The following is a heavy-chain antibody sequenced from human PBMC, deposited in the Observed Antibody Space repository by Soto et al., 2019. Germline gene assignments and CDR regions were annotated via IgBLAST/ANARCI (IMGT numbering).Heavy chain of an antibody. CDR3: ARERSWYGWIDY. Sequence: QVQLVESGGGVVQPGRSLRLSCAASGFTFSSYGMHCVRQAPGKGLEWVAVIWYDGSNKYYADSVKGRFTISRDKSKNTLYLQMNSLRAEDTAVYYCARERSWYGWIDYWGQGTLVTVSS. CDR1: GFTFSSYG. V-gene: IGHV3-33*01. J-gene: IGHJ4*02. CDR2: IWYDGSNK. D-gene: IGHD6-13*01.